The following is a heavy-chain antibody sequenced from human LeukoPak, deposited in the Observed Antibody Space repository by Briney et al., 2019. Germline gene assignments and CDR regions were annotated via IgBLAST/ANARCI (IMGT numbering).Heavy chain of an antibody. CDR1: GFTFSNYG. V-gene: IGHV3-48*01. D-gene: IGHD6-6*01. CDR3: ARGGAARPDI. CDR2: IRSSRSSI. Sequence: PGGSLRLSCAASGFTFSNYGMNWVRQAPGKGLEWASYIRSSRSSIDYADSVRGRFTISRDNARHSLYLQMNSLRVEDTAVYCCARGGAARPDIWGQGTMVIVSS. J-gene: IGHJ3*02.